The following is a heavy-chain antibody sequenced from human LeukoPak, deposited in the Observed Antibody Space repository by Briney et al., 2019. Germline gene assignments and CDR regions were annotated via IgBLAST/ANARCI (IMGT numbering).Heavy chain of an antibody. Sequence: PGGSLRLSCAASAFSFSRYWMSWVRQAPGKGLEWVANIKQDGSEKYYVDSVKGRFTISRDNAKNSLFLQMNSLRAEDTAVYYCARVLTVGGTMGWYFDYWGQGALVTVSS. V-gene: IGHV3-7*01. CDR3: ARVLTVGGTMGWYFDY. CDR1: AFSFSRYW. J-gene: IGHJ4*02. D-gene: IGHD6-19*01. CDR2: IKQDGSEK.